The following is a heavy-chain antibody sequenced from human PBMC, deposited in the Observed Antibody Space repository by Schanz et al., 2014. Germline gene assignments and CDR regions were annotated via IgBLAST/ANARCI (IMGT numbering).Heavy chain of an antibody. Sequence: QVQLVESGGGVVQFGRSLRLSCVASGFTFSSYGMHWVRQAPGKGLEWVAVIWYDENNKYYADSVKGRFTMSRDNSKNTLYLQMNSLSAEDTAVFYCAKGMGYCSGGTCYDYYYYGLDVWGQGTTVTVSS. CDR1: GFTFSSYG. V-gene: IGHV3-33*06. D-gene: IGHD2-15*01. J-gene: IGHJ6*02. CDR3: AKGMGYCSGGTCYDYYYYGLDV. CDR2: IWYDENNK.